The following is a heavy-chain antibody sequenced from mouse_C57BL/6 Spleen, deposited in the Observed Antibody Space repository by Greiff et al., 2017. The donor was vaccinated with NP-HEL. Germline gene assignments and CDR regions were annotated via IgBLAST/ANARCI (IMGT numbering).Heavy chain of an antibody. CDR2: IWTGGGT. Sequence: VKLQESGPGLVAPSQSLSITCTVSGFSLTSYAISWVRQPPGKGLEWLGVIWTGGGTNYNSALKSRLSISKDNSKSQVFLKMNSLQTDDTARYYCARNFVLYDYGVEYYFDYWGQGTTLTVSS. V-gene: IGHV2-9-1*01. D-gene: IGHD2-4*01. CDR1: GFSLTSYA. CDR3: ARNFVLYDYGVEYYFDY. J-gene: IGHJ2*01.